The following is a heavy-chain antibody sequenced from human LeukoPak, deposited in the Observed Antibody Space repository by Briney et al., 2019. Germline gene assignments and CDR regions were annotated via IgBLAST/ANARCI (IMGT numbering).Heavy chain of an antibody. CDR3: ARDFNCGGDCPTGMFSY. Sequence: ASVKVPCKASGYTFTGYYMHWVRQAPGQGLEWMGWINPNSGGTNYAQKFQGRVTMTRDTSISTAYMELSRLRSDDTAVYYCARDFNCGGDCPTGMFSYWGQGTLVTVSS. D-gene: IGHD2-21*02. CDR2: INPNSGGT. J-gene: IGHJ4*02. CDR1: GYTFTGYY. V-gene: IGHV1-2*02.